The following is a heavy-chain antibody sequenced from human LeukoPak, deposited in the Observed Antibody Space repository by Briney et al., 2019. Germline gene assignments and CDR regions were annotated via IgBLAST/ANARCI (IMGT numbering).Heavy chain of an antibody. CDR1: GFTFSSYG. D-gene: IGHD2-15*01. Sequence: GGSLRLSCAASGFTFSSYGMHWVRQAPGKGLEWVAVISYDGSNKYYADSVKGRFTISRDNAKNSLYLQMNSLRAEDTAVYYCARSGGPRTYYYYYMDVWGKGTTVTISS. CDR2: ISYDGSNK. V-gene: IGHV3-30*03. CDR3: ARSGGPRTYYYYYMDV. J-gene: IGHJ6*03.